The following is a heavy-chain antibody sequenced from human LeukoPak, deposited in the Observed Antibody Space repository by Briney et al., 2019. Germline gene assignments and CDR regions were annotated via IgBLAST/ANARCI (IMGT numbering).Heavy chain of an antibody. CDR3: AKEVSLADIVVVPAAIPPFDY. V-gene: IGHV3-30*02. Sequence: GGSLRLSCAASGFTFSSYGMHWVRQAPGKGLEWVAFIRYDGSNKYYADSVKGRFTISRDNSKNTLYLQMNSLRAEDTAVYYCAKEVSLADIVVVPAAIPPFDYWGQGTLVTVSS. J-gene: IGHJ4*02. CDR2: IRYDGSNK. D-gene: IGHD2-2*02. CDR1: GFTFSSYG.